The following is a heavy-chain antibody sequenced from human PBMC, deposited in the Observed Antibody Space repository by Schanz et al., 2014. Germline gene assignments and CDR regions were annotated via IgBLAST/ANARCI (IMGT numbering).Heavy chain of an antibody. D-gene: IGHD5-12*01. V-gene: IGHV3-21*04. J-gene: IGHJ3*01. Sequence: EVQLVESGGGLVKPGGSLRLSCAASGFTFSNYTMYWVRQAPGKGLEWVSSITSTSRYIYYADSLKGRFTISRDSSKNTLFLQMNSLRAEDTAVYFCARDGGRDGYNLAFDVWGQGTLVTVSS. CDR2: ITSTSRYI. CDR1: GFTFSNYT. CDR3: ARDGGRDGYNLAFDV.